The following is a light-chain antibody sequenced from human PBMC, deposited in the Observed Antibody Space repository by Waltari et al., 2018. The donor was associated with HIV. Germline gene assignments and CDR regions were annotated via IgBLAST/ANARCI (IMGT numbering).Light chain of an antibody. CDR2: GTS. CDR3: QQYNNWPPGT. CDR1: QSVSSN. V-gene: IGKV3-15*01. J-gene: IGKJ2*01. Sequence: EIVMTQFPATLSVSPGERATLSCRASQSVSSNLAWYQQKPGQAPRLLIYGTSTRATGIPARFSGSGSGTEFTLTISSLQSEDFAVYYCQQYNNWPPGTFGQGTKLEI.